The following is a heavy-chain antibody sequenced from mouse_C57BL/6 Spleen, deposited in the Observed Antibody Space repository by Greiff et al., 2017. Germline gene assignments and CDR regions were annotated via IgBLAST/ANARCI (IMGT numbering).Heavy chain of an antibody. V-gene: IGHV1-64*01. Sequence: QVQLLQPGAELVKPGASVKLSCTASGYTFTSYWMHWVQQRPGQGLEWIGMIHPNSGSTNYNERFKSKATLTVDKSSSTDYMQLSSLTSEDSAVYYCARGYYGSSYPHYFDDWGKGTTLTVSS. CDR2: IHPNSGST. J-gene: IGHJ2*01. CDR3: ARGYYGSSYPHYFDD. D-gene: IGHD1-1*01. CDR1: GYTFTSYW.